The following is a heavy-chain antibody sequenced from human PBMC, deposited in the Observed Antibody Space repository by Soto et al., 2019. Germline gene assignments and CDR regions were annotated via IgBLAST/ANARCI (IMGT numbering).Heavy chain of an antibody. CDR2: IIPIFGTA. J-gene: IGHJ4*02. CDR3: ARGGYSYGSEVAYFDY. V-gene: IGHV1-69*12. Sequence: QVQLVQSGAEVKKPGSSVKVSCKASGGTFSSYAISWVRQAPGQGLEWMGGIIPIFGTANYAQKFQGRVRIAADESTSTAYMGLSSLRSEDTAVYYCARGGYSYGSEVAYFDYWGQGTLVTVSS. D-gene: IGHD5-18*01. CDR1: GGTFSSYA.